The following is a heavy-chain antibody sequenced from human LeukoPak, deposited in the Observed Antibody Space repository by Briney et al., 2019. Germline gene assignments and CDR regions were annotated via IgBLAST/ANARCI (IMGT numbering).Heavy chain of an antibody. CDR2: INWNGGST. V-gene: IGHV3-20*04. CDR1: GFTLDDYA. J-gene: IGHJ3*02. Sequence: PGGSLRLSCAVSGFTLDDYAMNWVRQAPGKGLEWVANINWNGGSTGYGDSVKGRFSISRGNAKNSVFLQMHSLRADDTAFYCARDMLLGDAFDIWGQGTMVIVSS. CDR3: ARDMLLGDAFDI. D-gene: IGHD3-10*02.